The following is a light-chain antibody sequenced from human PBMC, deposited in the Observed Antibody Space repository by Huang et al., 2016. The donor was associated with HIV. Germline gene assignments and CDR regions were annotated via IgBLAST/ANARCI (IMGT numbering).Light chain of an antibody. Sequence: DIQMTQSPSSLSASVGDRVTITCRASQSISSYLTWYQQKPGQAPKLLIYAASSLQSGVPSRFSGSGSGTDFTLTISSLQPEDFATYYCQQSYSTLRYTFGQGTKLEIK. CDR1: QSISSY. V-gene: IGKV1-39*01. CDR2: AAS. CDR3: QQSYSTLRYT. J-gene: IGKJ2*01.